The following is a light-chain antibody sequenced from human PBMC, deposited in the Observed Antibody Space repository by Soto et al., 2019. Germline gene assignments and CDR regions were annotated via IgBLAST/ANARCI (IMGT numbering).Light chain of an antibody. CDR3: QQRYSMPLT. V-gene: IGKV1-39*01. Sequence: DIQMTQSPSSLSASVGDRVTITCRASQSISSHLNWYQQKPGKAPQLLIYEASSLQGGVPSRFSGSGSGTDFTLTISRLQADDFAIYYCQQRYSMPLTFGPGNRVDIK. J-gene: IGKJ3*01. CDR1: QSISSH. CDR2: EAS.